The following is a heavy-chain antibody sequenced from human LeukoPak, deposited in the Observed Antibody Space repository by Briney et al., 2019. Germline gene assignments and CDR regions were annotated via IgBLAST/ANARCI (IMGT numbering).Heavy chain of an antibody. CDR3: ARGANYYDSSGYSATFDY. J-gene: IGHJ4*02. Sequence: KPSETLSLTCTVSGGSISSGGYYWSWIRQHPGKGLEWIGYIYYSGSTYYNPSLKSRVSISLDTSKNQFSLKLSSVTAADTAVYYCARGANYYDSSGYSATFDYWGQGTLVTVSS. D-gene: IGHD3-22*01. V-gene: IGHV4-31*03. CDR1: GGSISSGGYY. CDR2: IYYSGST.